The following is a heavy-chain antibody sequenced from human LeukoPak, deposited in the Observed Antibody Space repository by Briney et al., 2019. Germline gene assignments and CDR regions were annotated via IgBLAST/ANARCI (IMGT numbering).Heavy chain of an antibody. CDR1: GGSTSFHY. V-gene: IGHV4-4*07. J-gene: IGHJ4*02. Sequence: SETLSLTCTVSGGSTSFHYWSWIRQPAGKGLEWIGRIDSSGSTNYNPSLKSRVTMSVDTSKNQFPMKLRSVTAADTAVYYCARDSRRGIWSGYYFDYWGQGNLVTVSS. CDR2: IDSSGST. CDR3: ARDSRRGIWSGYYFDY. D-gene: IGHD3-3*01.